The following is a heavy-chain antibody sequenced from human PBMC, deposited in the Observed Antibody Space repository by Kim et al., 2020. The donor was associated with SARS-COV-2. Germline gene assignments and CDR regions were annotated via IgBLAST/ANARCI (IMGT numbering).Heavy chain of an antibody. Sequence: GGSLRLSCAASGFTFSDYYMSWIRQPPGKGLEWLSHISSGSSYTNYADSVKGRFTISRDDAKKSLYLQMNSLRADDMAVYYCARERRDISGSHFDSWGQGTLVTVSS. CDR2: ISSGSSYT. J-gene: IGHJ4*02. D-gene: IGHD1-26*01. CDR1: GFTFSDYY. CDR3: ARERRDISGSHFDS. V-gene: IGHV3-11*05.